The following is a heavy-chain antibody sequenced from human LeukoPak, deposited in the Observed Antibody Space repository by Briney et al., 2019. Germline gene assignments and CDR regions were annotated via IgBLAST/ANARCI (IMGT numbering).Heavy chain of an antibody. CDR1: GGSISSGGYS. D-gene: IGHD2-15*01. V-gene: IGHV4-30-2*01. CDR3: ARVSLGYCSGGSCYDYYFDY. J-gene: IGHJ4*02. Sequence: SETLSLTCAVCGGSISSGGYSWSWIRQPPGKGLEWIGYIYHSGSTYYNPSLKSRVTISVDRSKNQFSLKLSSVTAADTAVYYCARVSLGYCSGGSCYDYYFDYWGQGTLVTVSS. CDR2: IYHSGST.